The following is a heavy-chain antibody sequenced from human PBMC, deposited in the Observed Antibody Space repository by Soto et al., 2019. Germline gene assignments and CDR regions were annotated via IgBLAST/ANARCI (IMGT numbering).Heavy chain of an antibody. J-gene: IGHJ4*02. D-gene: IGHD3-9*01. CDR3: AGGVVLRYFDWLLSPPDY. Sequence: PGGSLRLSXAASGFTFSDYYMSWIRQAPGKGLEWVSYISSSSSYTNYADSVKGRFTISRDNAKNSLYLQMNSLRAEDTAVYYCAGGVVLRYFDWLLSPPDYWGQGTLVTVSS. CDR2: ISSSSSYT. CDR1: GFTFSDYY. V-gene: IGHV3-11*06.